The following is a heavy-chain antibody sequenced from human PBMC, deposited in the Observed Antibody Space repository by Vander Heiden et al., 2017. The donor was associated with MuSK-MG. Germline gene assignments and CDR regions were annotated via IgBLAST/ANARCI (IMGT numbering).Heavy chain of an antibody. V-gene: IGHV3-23*01. J-gene: IGHJ4*02. D-gene: IGHD3-22*01. CDR1: GFTFSNDA. CDR2: ISGSGGDT. Sequence: EVQLLESGGGLVQPGGSLRLSCAAPGFTFSNDAMAWVRQAPGKGLDWVSAISGSGGDTYYADSVKGRFTISRDNSKNTLYLQMNSLRAEDTALYYCAKGINTYGYYGDWGQGTLVTVSS. CDR3: AKGINTYGYYGD.